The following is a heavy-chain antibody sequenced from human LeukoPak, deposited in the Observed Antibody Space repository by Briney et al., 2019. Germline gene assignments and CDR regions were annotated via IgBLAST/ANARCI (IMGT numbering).Heavy chain of an antibody. D-gene: IGHD5-18*01. CDR3: ARSGPAGGYSYGYGPLDY. J-gene: IGHJ4*02. CDR2: GIPILGTT. Sequence: SVKVSCKATGGTFSSYAINWERQATGQGLEWMGGGIPILGTTNYAQRFQGRVTLTADESTSTAYMELSSLRSEDTAVYYCARSGPAGGYSYGYGPLDYWGQGTLVTVSS. V-gene: IGHV1-69*13. CDR1: GGTFSSYA.